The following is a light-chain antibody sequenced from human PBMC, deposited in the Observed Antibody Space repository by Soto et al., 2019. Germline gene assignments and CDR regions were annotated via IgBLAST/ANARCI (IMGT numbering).Light chain of an antibody. CDR2: DAF. V-gene: IGKV1-33*01. CDR3: QQYDSLPPT. J-gene: IGKJ4*01. Sequence: DIQMTQSPSSLSAFAGDSITITCQASQDIKNYLNWYQHKPGKAPKLLIYDAFKSDTGVPSRFSGSGSGTDFTFTISSLQPEDIATYFCQQYDSLPPTFGGGTRVDI. CDR1: QDIKNY.